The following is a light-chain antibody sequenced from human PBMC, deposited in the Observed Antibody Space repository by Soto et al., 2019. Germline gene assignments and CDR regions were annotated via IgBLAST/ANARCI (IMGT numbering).Light chain of an antibody. CDR1: SSDVGGYNY. CDR2: EVS. J-gene: IGLJ2*01. CDR3: SSYTSSSTLVV. V-gene: IGLV2-14*01. Sequence: QSALTQPASVSGSPGQSITLSCTGTSSDVGGYNYVSWYQQHPGKAPKLMIYEVSHRPSGVSNRFSGSKSGNTASLTISGLQAEDEADYYCSSYTSSSTLVVFGGGTKLTVL.